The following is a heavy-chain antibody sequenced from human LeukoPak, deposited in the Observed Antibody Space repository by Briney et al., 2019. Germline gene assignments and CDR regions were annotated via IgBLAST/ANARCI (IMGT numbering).Heavy chain of an antibody. Sequence: GGSLRLSCAASGFTFSSYSMNWVRQAPGKGLEWVSYISSSSSTIYYADSVKGRFTISRDNAKNSLYLQMNSLRAEDTAVYYWAREGYDFRYYMGVWGKGTTVTVSS. V-gene: IGHV3-48*01. CDR2: ISSSSSTI. CDR3: AREGYDFRYYMGV. CDR1: GFTFSSYS. J-gene: IGHJ6*03. D-gene: IGHD3-3*01.